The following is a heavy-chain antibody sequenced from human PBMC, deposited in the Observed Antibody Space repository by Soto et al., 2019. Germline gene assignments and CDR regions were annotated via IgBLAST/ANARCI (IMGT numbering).Heavy chain of an antibody. Sequence: GGSLRLSCAVSGFSVSDNYMSWVRQAPGKGLEWVSVIYRGDATHYADSVKGRFTISRDNSKNTVYLQMNSLRAEDTAVYYWARDRSDSSRADSFDIWGQGTMVTVSS. V-gene: IGHV3-53*01. CDR1: GFSVSDNY. D-gene: IGHD6-25*01. CDR2: IYRGDAT. J-gene: IGHJ3*02. CDR3: ARDRSDSSRADSFDI.